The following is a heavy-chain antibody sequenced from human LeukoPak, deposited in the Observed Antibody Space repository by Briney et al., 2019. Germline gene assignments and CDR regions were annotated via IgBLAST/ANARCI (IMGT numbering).Heavy chain of an antibody. J-gene: IGHJ4*02. V-gene: IGHV4-30-4*08. D-gene: IGHD6-19*01. Sequence: NSSETLSLTCTVSGGSISSGDYYWSWIRQPPGKGLEWIGYIYYSGSTYYNPSLKSRVTISVDTSKNQFSLKLSSVTAADTAVYYCARLKQWLVSIGYWGQGTLVTVSS. CDR3: ARLKQWLVSIGY. CDR1: GGSISSGDYY. CDR2: IYYSGST.